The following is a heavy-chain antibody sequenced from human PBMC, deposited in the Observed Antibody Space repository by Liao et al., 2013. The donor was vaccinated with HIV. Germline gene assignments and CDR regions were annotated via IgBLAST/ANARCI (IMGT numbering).Heavy chain of an antibody. Sequence: QVQLQQWGAGLLKPSETLSLTCAVYGGSFSGNYWNWIRQSPGKGLEWIGEIHHRGDIDYNPSLESRVTISVDMSKKQFFLNLRSVTAADTAVYYCVTHYSRGSNFDYWGQGTQVTVSS. CDR3: VTHYSRGSNFDY. D-gene: IGHD1-26*01. V-gene: IGHV4-34*01. CDR1: GGSFSGNY. CDR2: IHHRGDI. J-gene: IGHJ4*02.